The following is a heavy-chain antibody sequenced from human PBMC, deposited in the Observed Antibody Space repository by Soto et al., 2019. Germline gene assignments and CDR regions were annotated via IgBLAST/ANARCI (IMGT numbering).Heavy chain of an antibody. D-gene: IGHD3-3*01. CDR1: GFTFSSYA. CDR3: AKPPAPADFWSGYYTGGVDV. CDR2: ISGRGGST. V-gene: IGHV3-23*01. Sequence: GGSLRLSCAASGFTFSSYAMSWVRQAPGKGLVWGSAISGRGGSTYYADSVKGRFTISIDNSKNTLYLQMNSLRAEDTAVYYCAKPPAPADFWSGYYTGGVDVWGQGTPVTVSS. J-gene: IGHJ6*02.